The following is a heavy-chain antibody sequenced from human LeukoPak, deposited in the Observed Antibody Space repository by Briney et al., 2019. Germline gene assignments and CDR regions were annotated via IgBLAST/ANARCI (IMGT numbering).Heavy chain of an antibody. D-gene: IGHD3-22*01. J-gene: IGHJ1*01. CDR1: GFTFSSYA. CDR2: ISGSGGST. V-gene: IGHV3-23*01. Sequence: GGSLRLSCAASGFTFSSYAMSWVRQAPGKGLEWVSAISGSGGSTYYADSVKGRFTISRDNSKNTLYLQMNSLRAEDTAVYYCATNSEYYYDSSAYFQHWGQGTLVTVSS. CDR3: ATNSEYYYDSSAYFQH.